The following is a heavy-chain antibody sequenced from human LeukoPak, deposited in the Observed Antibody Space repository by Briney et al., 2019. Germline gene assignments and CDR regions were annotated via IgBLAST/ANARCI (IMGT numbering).Heavy chain of an antibody. CDR1: GGSIISDTDY. V-gene: IGHV4-39*01. CDR2: QYYTGKT. J-gene: IGHJ5*02. Sequence: SETLSLTCTVSGGSIISDTDYWGWIRQAPGRGLEWIGSQYYTGKTYYNPSLKSRVTISVDTSKNQISLWLTSVTAADTAVYFCARHHLRSTWYMINRFDPWGQGTLVTVSS. D-gene: IGHD6-13*01. CDR3: ARHHLRSTWYMINRFDP.